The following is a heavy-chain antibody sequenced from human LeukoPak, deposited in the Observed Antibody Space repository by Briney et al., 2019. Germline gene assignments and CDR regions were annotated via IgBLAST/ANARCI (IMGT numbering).Heavy chain of an antibody. D-gene: IGHD6-6*01. Sequence: GESLKISCKGSGYSFTSYWIGWVRQMPGKSLEWMGIIYPGDSDTKYSPSFEGQLTIAANNYITTVHLQRSSLKTSDAAMYYCARSIAAQRFDYWGEGTLVSVSS. J-gene: IGHJ4*02. V-gene: IGHV5-51*01. CDR1: GYSFTSYW. CDR2: IYPGDSDT. CDR3: ARSIAAQRFDY.